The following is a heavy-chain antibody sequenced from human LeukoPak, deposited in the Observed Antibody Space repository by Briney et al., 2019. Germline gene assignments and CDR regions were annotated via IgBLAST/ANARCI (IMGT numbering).Heavy chain of an antibody. Sequence: GGSLRLSCAASGFTFSSSAMSWVRQAPGKGLEWVSTISGSGSGSSTYYADSVKGRFTISRDNSKNTLYLQMNSLRAEDTAVYYCAKSSYNRFDYWGQGTLVTVSS. CDR1: GFTFSSSA. CDR3: AKSSYNRFDY. J-gene: IGHJ4*02. D-gene: IGHD5-24*01. CDR2: ISGSGSGSST. V-gene: IGHV3-23*01.